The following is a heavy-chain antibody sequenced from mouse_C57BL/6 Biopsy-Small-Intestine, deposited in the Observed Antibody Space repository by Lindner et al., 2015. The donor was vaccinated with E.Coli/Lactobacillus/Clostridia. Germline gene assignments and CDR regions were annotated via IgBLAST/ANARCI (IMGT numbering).Heavy chain of an antibody. D-gene: IGHD2-13*01. CDR1: GYTFSNYG. J-gene: IGHJ4*01. CDR3: ARDYGGPSCTKGVCSYCGGDCSLGY. Sequence: SVKVSCKASGYTFSNYGITWVRQAPGQGLEWVGWVSGYNGDTHYAQNIQGRVTMTRDTSTNTAYMELRSLRSDDTAVYFCARDYGGPSCTKGVCSYCGGDCSLGYWGQGTPVTVSS. V-gene: IGHV1-79*01. CDR2: VSGYNGDT.